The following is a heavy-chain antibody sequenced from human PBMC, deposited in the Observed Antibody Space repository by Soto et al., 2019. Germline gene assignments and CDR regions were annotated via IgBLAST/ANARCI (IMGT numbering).Heavy chain of an antibody. J-gene: IGHJ3*02. CDR3: ARQARYYYDSTLDAFDI. Sequence: GESLKISCKGSGYSFTSHWISWVRQMPGKGLEWMGRIDPSDSYTNYSPSFQGHVTISADKSISTAYLQWSSLKASDTAMYYCARQARYYYDSTLDAFDIWGQGTMVTVSS. D-gene: IGHD3-22*01. CDR1: GYSFTSHW. V-gene: IGHV5-10-1*01. CDR2: IDPSDSYT.